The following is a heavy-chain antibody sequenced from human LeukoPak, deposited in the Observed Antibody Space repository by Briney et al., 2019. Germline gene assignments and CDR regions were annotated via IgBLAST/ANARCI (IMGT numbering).Heavy chain of an antibody. V-gene: IGHV1-2*02. CDR1: GYTFTGYH. J-gene: IGHJ4*02. CDR3: AREIDVAGTDAFDY. D-gene: IGHD6-19*01. Sequence: ASVKVSCKASGYTFTGYHMHWVRQAPGQGLEWMGWINPYSGGTNYAQKFQGRVTMTRDTSISTAYMELSRLRSDDTAVYYCAREIDVAGTDAFDYWGQGTLVTVSS. CDR2: INPYSGGT.